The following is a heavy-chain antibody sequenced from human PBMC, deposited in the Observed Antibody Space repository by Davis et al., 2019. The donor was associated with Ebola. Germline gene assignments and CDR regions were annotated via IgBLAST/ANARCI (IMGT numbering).Heavy chain of an antibody. CDR1: GYTFTNSW. J-gene: IGHJ4*02. V-gene: IGHV5-51*01. Sequence: GESLKLSCQGSGYTFTNSWIGWVRQMPGTGLEWMGVIYPGDSDTRYSPSFHCQFTNSTDKSINTAYLQWSSLRAPDTAVYYCARLDYNVLTAYYVFDYWGQGTLVTVSS. D-gene: IGHD3-9*01. CDR2: IYPGDSDT. CDR3: ARLDYNVLTAYYVFDY.